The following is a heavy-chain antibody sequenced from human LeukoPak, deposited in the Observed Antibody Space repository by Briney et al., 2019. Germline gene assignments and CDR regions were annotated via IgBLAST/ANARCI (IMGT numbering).Heavy chain of an antibody. CDR3: AKERDGWFRGYDAFDY. D-gene: IGHD5-12*01. Sequence: GGSLSLSCAASGFSFSSVAMSWVRQAPRKGLEWLSLISGSGGGPYYADSVRGGFTISRDTPRNTLYLQLNSLRAEDTAVYYCAKERDGWFRGYDAFDYWGQGTPVTVSS. CDR2: ISGSGGGP. J-gene: IGHJ4*02. CDR1: GFSFSSVA. V-gene: IGHV3-23*01.